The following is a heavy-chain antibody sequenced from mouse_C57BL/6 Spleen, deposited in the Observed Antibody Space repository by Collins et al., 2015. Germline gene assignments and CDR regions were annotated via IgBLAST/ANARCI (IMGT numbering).Heavy chain of an antibody. CDR2: IDPSDSYT. D-gene: IGHD1-1*01. Sequence: QVQLQQPGAELVMPGASVKLSCKASGYTFTGYWMHWVKQRPGQGLEWIGEIDPSDSYTNCNQKFKGKSTLTVDKSSGTAYMQLSSLTSEDSAVYYCARGGGTTVVATNFDYWGQGTTLTVSS. V-gene: IGHV1-69*01. CDR3: ARGGGTTVVATNFDY. J-gene: IGHJ2*01. CDR1: GYTFTGYW.